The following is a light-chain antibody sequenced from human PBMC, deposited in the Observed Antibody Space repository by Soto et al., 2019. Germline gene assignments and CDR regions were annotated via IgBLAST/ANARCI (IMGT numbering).Light chain of an antibody. CDR3: SSYTSSSTLVV. CDR2: DVS. CDR1: SSDVGGYNY. Sequence: QSVLTQPDSVSGSPGQSITISCTGTSSDVGGYNYVSWYQQHPGKAPKLRIYDVSNRPSGVSNRFSGSKSGNTASLTISGLKAEDEDDYFCSSYTSSSTLVVFGGGTKLTVL. J-gene: IGLJ2*01. V-gene: IGLV2-14*01.